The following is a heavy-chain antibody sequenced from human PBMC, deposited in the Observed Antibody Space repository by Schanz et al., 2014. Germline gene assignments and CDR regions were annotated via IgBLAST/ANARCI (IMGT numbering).Heavy chain of an antibody. J-gene: IGHJ3*02. Sequence: EVQLVESGGGLVQPGGSLRLSCAASGFSVGNKYMNWVRQAPGKGLEWVARINSVGSNTDYADSVTGRFTISRDNAKNTLYLQMNTLRAEDTAVYYCARKMKLGVYGGKGHDSLDIWGQGTMVTVSS. V-gene: IGHV3-74*02. CDR1: GFSVGNKY. CDR2: INSVGSNT. D-gene: IGHD4-17*01. CDR3: ARKMKLGVYGGKGHDSLDI.